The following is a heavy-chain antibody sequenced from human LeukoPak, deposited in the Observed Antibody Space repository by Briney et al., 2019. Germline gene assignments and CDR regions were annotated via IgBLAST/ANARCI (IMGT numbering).Heavy chain of an antibody. CDR2: IYYGGTT. D-gene: IGHD3-9*01. Sequence: PPETLSLTCTVSGGSVSSGGYYWSWIRQPPGKGLEWIGYIYYGGTTNYSPSLKSRVSISVDTSKNQFALKLSSVTAADTAVYYCARTTGRYLDFDPWGQGTLVTVSS. CDR1: GGSVSSGGYY. CDR3: ARTTGRYLDFDP. V-gene: IGHV4-61*08. J-gene: IGHJ5*02.